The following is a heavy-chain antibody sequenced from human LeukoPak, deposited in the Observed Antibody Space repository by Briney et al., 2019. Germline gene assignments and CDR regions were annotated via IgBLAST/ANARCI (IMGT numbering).Heavy chain of an antibody. CDR2: MNPNSGNT. CDR3: ARGGDSSGWYGSVDNWFDP. CDR1: GYTFTSYD. J-gene: IGHJ5*02. V-gene: IGHV1-8*03. Sequence: GASVKVSCKASGYTFTSYDINWVRQATGQGLEWMGWMNPNSGNTGYAQKFQGRVTITRNTSISTAYMELSSLRSEDTAVYYCARGGDSSGWYGSVDNWFDPWGQGTLVTVSS. D-gene: IGHD6-19*01.